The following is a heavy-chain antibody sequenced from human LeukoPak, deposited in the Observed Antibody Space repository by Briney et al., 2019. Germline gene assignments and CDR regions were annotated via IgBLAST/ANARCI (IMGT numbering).Heavy chain of an antibody. CDR1: GYTFTSYG. D-gene: IGHD1-26*01. V-gene: IGHV1-18*01. Sequence: ASVKVSCKASGYTFTSYGISWVRQAPGQGLEWMGWISAYNGNTNYAQKLQGRVTMTTDTSTSTAYMELRSLRSDDTAVYYCARGRLDPSGSYYLLRYYLDYWGQGTLVTVSS. CDR3: ARGRLDPSGSYYLLRYYLDY. CDR2: ISAYNGNT. J-gene: IGHJ4*02.